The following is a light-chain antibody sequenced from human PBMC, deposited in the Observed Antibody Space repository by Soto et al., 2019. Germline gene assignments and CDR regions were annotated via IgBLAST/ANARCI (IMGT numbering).Light chain of an antibody. CDR3: QQYYSYPWT. J-gene: IGKJ1*01. CDR2: KAS. CDR1: HIISSW. V-gene: IGKV1-5*03. Sequence: DIQMTQSPSTVSASVGDRVTITCRASHIISSWLAWYQQKPGKAPKGLIYKASTLESGAPSRFSGSGSGTEFTLTISSLQPDDFATYYCQQYYSYPWTFGQGTKVDIK.